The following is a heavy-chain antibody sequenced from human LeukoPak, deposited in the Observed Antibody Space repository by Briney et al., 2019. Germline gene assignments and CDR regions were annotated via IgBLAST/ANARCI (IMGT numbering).Heavy chain of an antibody. D-gene: IGHD6-19*01. CDR2: FDPEDGET. CDR3: ATDWRYSSGWFDFDY. J-gene: IGHJ4*02. Sequence: ASVKVSSKVSGYTLTELSMHWVRQAPGKGLEWMGGFDPEDGETIYAQKFQGRVTMTEDTSTDTAYMELSSLRSEDTAVYYCATDWRYSSGWFDFDYWGQGTLVTVSS. CDR1: GYTLTELS. V-gene: IGHV1-24*01.